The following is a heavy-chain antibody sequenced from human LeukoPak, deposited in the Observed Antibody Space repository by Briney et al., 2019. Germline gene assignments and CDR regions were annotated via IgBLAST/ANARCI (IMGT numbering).Heavy chain of an antibody. CDR1: GGSINSGGYY. J-gene: IGHJ4*02. V-gene: IGHV4-30-2*02. Sequence: SETLSLTCTVSGGSINSGGYYWSWIRQPPGKGLEWIGYISHSGYTYYNPSLKSRVTISVGASKNQFSLQLSSVTAADTAVYYCARSGGYLLYFDPWGQGTLVTVSS. CDR2: ISHSGYT. CDR3: ARSGGYLLYFDP. D-gene: IGHD5-12*01.